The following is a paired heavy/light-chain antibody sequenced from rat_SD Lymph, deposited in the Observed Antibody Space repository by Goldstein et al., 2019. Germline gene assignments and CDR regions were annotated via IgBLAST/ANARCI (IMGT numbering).Heavy chain of an antibody. V-gene: IGHV1-50*01. D-gene: IGHD1-1*01. CDR2: INPESGGT. J-gene: IGHJ2*01. CDR1: GYSFTSYN. CDR3: ARGDYSGDYFDY. Sequence: EVQLHQSGAELVKPGVSVKISCKASGYSFTSYNMHWVKQRPGQAVEWIGVINPESGGTDYNGKFRGKVTLTVDKSSSTAFMQLGSLTPEDTAVYYCARGDYSGDYFDYWGQGVMVTVSS.
Light chain of an antibody. J-gene: IGKJ2-1*01. V-gene: IGKV12S32*01. Sequence: DIRMTQSPASLSASLGETVNIECLASEDIYSDLAWYQQKPGKSPQLLIYNANSLQNGVPSRFSGSGSGTQYSLKINSLQSEDVATYFCQQYNNYPNTFGAGTKLELK. CDR1: EDIYSD. CDR3: QQYNNYPNT. CDR2: NAN.